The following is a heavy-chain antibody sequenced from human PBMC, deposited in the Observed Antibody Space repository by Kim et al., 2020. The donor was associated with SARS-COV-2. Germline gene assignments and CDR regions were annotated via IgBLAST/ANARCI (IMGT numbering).Heavy chain of an antibody. CDR3: ARDRFFYGSGSYGARLPLQGFGLDV. D-gene: IGHD3-10*01. V-gene: IGHV1-2*06. J-gene: IGHJ6*02. CDR2: INPTNGHT. Sequence: ASVKVSCKASAYPFTGFYLHWVRQAPGQGLDWVGQINPTNGHTNYKEKFQGRVTMTRDTSTGTAYMELSNLRSDDTATYYCARDRFFYGSGSYGARLPLQGFGLDVWGQGTTVIISS. CDR1: AYPFTGFY.